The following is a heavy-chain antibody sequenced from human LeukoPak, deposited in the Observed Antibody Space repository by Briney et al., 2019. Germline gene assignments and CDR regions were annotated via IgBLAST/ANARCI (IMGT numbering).Heavy chain of an antibody. J-gene: IGHJ4*02. CDR2: IYYSGST. CDR3: AREVNREYLDY. V-gene: IGHV4-39*07. CDR1: GGSISSSSYY. D-gene: IGHD1-14*01. Sequence: SETLSLTCTVSGGSISSSSYYWGWIRQPPGKGLEWIGSIYYSGSTYYNPSLKSRVTISVDTSKNQFSLKLSSVTAADTAVYYCAREVNREYLDYWGQGTLVTVSS.